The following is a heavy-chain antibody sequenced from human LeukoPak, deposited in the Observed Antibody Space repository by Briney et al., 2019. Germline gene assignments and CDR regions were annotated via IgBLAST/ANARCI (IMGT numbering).Heavy chain of an antibody. V-gene: IGHV1-8*01. D-gene: IGHD4-23*01. CDR2: MNPNSGNT. CDR3: ASTELGYGGNPAFD. Sequence: ASVTVSCKSSGYTFTSNDINWVRQGTGQGLEWMGWMNPNSGNTGYAQKFQGRVTMTRNTYISTAYMELSSLRSEDTAVYDCASTELGYGGNPAFDWGQGTLVTVSS. J-gene: IGHJ4*02. CDR1: GYTFTSND.